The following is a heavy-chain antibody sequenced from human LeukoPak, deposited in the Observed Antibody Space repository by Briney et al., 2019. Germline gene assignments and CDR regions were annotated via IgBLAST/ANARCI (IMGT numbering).Heavy chain of an antibody. Sequence: ASVKVSCKASGYTFTSYFMHWVRQAPVQGLEWMGIINPGGGSTTYAQKFQGRLTMTRDTSTSTFYMELSSLGSEDTAVYYCARAPPTVDVFDPWGQGTLVTVSS. D-gene: IGHD6-19*01. V-gene: IGHV1-46*01. CDR3: ARAPPTVDVFDP. CDR1: GYTFTSYF. CDR2: INPGGGST. J-gene: IGHJ5*02.